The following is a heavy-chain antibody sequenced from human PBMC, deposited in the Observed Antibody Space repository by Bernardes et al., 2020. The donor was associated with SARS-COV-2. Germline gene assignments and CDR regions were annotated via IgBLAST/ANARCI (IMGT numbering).Heavy chain of an antibody. CDR3: DV. Sequence: GGSLRLSCEVSGFTFSSYTMNWVRQAPGKGLEWVSTITDSGDSTYYADSVKGRFTISRDNSKDRLYLQMNSLRADPTYYYGMDVWGQGTTVTVSS. J-gene: IGHJ6*02. CDR1: GFTFSSYT. CDR2: ITDSGDST. V-gene: IGHV3-23*01.